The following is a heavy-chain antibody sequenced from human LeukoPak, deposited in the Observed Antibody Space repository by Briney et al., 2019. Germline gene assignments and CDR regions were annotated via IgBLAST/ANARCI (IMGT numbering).Heavy chain of an antibody. CDR2: IKTAGSSI. V-gene: IGHV3-74*01. D-gene: IGHD2-2*01. CDR3: VRATPYCSSTSCGHYYMDA. CDR1: GFSFSSYW. J-gene: IGHJ6*03. Sequence: GGSLRLSCAASGFSFSSYWMHWVRQAPGKGLVWVSRIKTAGSSISYADSVKGRCTISRDNAKNTLYLQMDGLRAEDTAVYYCVRATPYCSSTSCGHYYMDAWGKGTTVTVSS.